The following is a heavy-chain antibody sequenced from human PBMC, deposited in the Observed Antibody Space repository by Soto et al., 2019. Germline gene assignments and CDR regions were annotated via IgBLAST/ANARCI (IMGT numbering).Heavy chain of an antibody. Sequence: SERRSLACTVSGGSIGIIGDCWGWIRQNPGKGLDWIGTIYYSGITYHNPSLKSRVTISVDTSKNQFSLNLSSVTAADTAVYYCARHPDYYGSGSYSCWFDPWGQGTLVTVSS. D-gene: IGHD3-10*01. CDR2: IYYSGIT. CDR1: GGSIGIIGDC. CDR3: ARHPDYYGSGSYSCWFDP. V-gene: IGHV4-39*01. J-gene: IGHJ5*02.